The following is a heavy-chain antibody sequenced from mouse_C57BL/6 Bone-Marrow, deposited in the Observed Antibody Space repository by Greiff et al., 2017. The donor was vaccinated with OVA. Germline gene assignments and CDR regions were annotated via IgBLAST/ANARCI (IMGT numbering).Heavy chain of an antibody. CDR2: IDPSDSET. J-gene: IGHJ1*03. CDR3: ARPPDYGSSYHEYFDV. D-gene: IGHD1-1*01. Sequence: QVQLKQPGAELVRPGSSVKLSCKASGYTFTSYWMHWVKQRPIQGLEWIGNIDPSDSETHYNQKFKDKATLTVDKSSSTAYMQLSSLTSEDSAVYYCARPPDYGSSYHEYFDVWGTGTTVTVSS. V-gene: IGHV1-52*01. CDR1: GYTFTSYW.